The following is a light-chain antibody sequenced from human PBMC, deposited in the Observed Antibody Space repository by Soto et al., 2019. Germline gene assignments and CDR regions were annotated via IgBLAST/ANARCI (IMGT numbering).Light chain of an antibody. V-gene: IGLV2-23*03. J-gene: IGLJ1*01. CDR3: CSYAGSSTFV. Sequence: QSALTQPASVSGSPGQSITISCTGTSSDVGSFNLVSWYQHHPGKAPKLMIYEGSKRPSGVSNRFSGSKSGNRASLTISGLQAEDEADYYCCSYAGSSTFVFGTGTKLTVL. CDR2: EGS. CDR1: SSDVGSFNL.